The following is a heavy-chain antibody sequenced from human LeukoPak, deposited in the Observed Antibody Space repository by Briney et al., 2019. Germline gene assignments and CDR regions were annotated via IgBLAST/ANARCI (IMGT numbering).Heavy chain of an antibody. CDR2: ISGSGGST. Sequence: GGSLRLSCAASGFTFSSYAMSWVRQAPGKGLEWVSAISGSGGSTYYADSVKGRFTISRDNSKNTLYLQMNSLRAEDTAVYYCAKANEAYDFWSGYYTFGGTFGYYYMDVWGKGTTVTVSS. V-gene: IGHV3-23*01. D-gene: IGHD3-3*01. CDR3: AKANEAYDFWSGYYTFGGTFGYYYMDV. CDR1: GFTFSSYA. J-gene: IGHJ6*03.